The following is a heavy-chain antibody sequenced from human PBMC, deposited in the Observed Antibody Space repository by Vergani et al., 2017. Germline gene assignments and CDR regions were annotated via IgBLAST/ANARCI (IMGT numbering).Heavy chain of an antibody. CDR1: GYTFTGYY. CDR3: ARDGGTKNYYYYGMDV. D-gene: IGHD2-2*01. CDR2: INPNSGGT. V-gene: IGHV1-2*04. J-gene: IGHJ6*02. Sequence: QVQLVQSGAEVKKPGASVKVSCKASGYTFTGYYMHWVRQAPGQGLEWRGWINPNSGGTNYAQKFQGWVTITRDTSISTAYMELSRLRSDDTAVYYCARDGGTKNYYYYGMDVWGQGTTVTVSS.